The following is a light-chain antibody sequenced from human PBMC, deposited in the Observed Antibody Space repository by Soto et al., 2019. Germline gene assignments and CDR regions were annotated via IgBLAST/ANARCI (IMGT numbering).Light chain of an antibody. CDR3: CSYGGSRAV. Sequence: QSALTQPASVSGSPGQSITISCTGTSSDVGSHNLVSWYQQHPGQAPKLMIYEVSKRPLGVSARFSASKSGNTASLTISGRQAEDEADYCCCSYGGSRAVFGGGTQLTVL. V-gene: IGLV2-23*02. J-gene: IGLJ7*01. CDR2: EVS. CDR1: SSDVGSHNL.